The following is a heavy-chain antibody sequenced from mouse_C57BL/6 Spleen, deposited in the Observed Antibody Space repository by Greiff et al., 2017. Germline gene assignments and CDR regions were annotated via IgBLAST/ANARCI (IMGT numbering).Heavy chain of an antibody. J-gene: IGHJ4*01. CDR3: ARHDYGSSYIYYYAMDY. Sequence: DVQLVESGGDLVKPGGSLKLSCAASGFTFSSYGMSWVRQTPDKRLEWVATISSGGSYTYYPDSVKGRFTISRDNAKNTLYLQMSSLKSEDTAMYYCARHDYGSSYIYYYAMDYWGQGTSVTVSS. CDR2: ISSGGSYT. CDR1: GFTFSSYG. D-gene: IGHD1-1*01. V-gene: IGHV5-6*01.